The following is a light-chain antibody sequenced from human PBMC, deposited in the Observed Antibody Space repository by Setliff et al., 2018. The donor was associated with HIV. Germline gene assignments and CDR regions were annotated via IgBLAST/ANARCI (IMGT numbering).Light chain of an antibody. CDR2: EAH. V-gene: IGLV2-11*01. Sequence: QSVLTQPRSVSGSPGQSVTISCTGTSYDYVSWYQQYPGKAPKLMIFEAHKRPSGVPDRFSGSKFGNTASLTISGLQAEDEAEYYCCSYAGTNTFMVFGIGTKVTVL. J-gene: IGLJ1*01. CDR1: SYDY. CDR3: CSYAGTNTFMV.